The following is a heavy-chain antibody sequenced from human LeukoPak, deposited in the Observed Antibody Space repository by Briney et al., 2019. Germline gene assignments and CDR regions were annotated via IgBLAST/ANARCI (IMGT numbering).Heavy chain of an antibody. V-gene: IGHV3-74*01. CDR1: GFTFSSYW. CDR3: ARGPLGDPYYYGSGSYGLGGYYYYYYGMDV. J-gene: IGHJ6*02. CDR2: INSDVSST. Sequence: GGSLTLSCAASGFTFSSYWMHWVRHAPGKGLVWVSRINSDVSSTSYADSVKGRFAISRDNAKNTLYLQMNSMRAEDPAVYYCARGPLGDPYYYGSGSYGLGGYYYYYYGMDVWGQGTTVTVSS. D-gene: IGHD3-10*01.